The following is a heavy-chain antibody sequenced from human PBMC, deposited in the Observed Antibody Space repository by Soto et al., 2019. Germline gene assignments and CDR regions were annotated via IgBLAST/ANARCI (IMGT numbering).Heavy chain of an antibody. CDR2: INFDGSST. J-gene: IGHJ4*02. D-gene: IGHD6-19*01. V-gene: IGHV3-74*01. Sequence: EVQLVESGGGLVQPGGSLRLSCAGSGFALSSSWMHWVRQDPGKGLVWVSRINFDGSSTDYADSVRGRFTISRDNAKNTLFLEMNSLRADDTAAYHCARGPRGWYGFDYWGQGTLVTVSS. CDR1: GFALSSSW. CDR3: ARGPRGWYGFDY.